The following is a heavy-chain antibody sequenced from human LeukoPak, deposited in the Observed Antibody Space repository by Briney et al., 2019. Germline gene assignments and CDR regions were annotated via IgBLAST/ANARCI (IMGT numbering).Heavy chain of an antibody. J-gene: IGHJ4*02. CDR1: GGSFSGYY. CDR3: AGQKTRVYCSSTSCPNFDY. V-gene: IGHV4-34*01. Sequence: PSETLSLTCAVYGGSFSGYYWSWIRQPPGKGLEWIGEINHSGSTNYNPSLKSRVTISVDTSKNQLSLKLSSVTAADTAVYYCAGQKTRVYCSSTSCPNFDYWGQGTLVTVSS. CDR2: INHSGST. D-gene: IGHD2-2*01.